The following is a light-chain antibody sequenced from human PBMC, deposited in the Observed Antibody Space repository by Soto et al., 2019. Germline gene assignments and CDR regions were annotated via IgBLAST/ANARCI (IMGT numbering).Light chain of an antibody. CDR3: SSYAGSNDRWV. CDR2: EVX. Sequence: QSALTQPPSASGSPGQSVTISCTGTSSDIGAYNYVSWYQQHPGXAPXLXXHEVXKXPSXVPXXFSXSXXXXXXSXTXXGLXAEDEADYYCSSYAGSNDRWVFGGGTQLTVL. CDR1: SSDIGAYNY. J-gene: IGLJ3*02. V-gene: IGLV2-8*01.